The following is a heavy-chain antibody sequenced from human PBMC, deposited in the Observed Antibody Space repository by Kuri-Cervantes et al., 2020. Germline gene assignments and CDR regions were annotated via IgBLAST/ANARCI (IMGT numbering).Heavy chain of an antibody. CDR1: GFTFSSYA. Sequence: LSLTCAASGFTFSSYAMSWVRQAPGKGLEWVSAISGSGGSTYYADSVKGRFTISRDNSKNTLYLQMNSLRAEDTAVYYCARDVKDSSSWYGYYYYGMDVWGQGTTVTVSS. D-gene: IGHD6-13*01. CDR2: ISGSGGST. CDR3: ARDVKDSSSWYGYYYYGMDV. J-gene: IGHJ6*02. V-gene: IGHV3-23*01.